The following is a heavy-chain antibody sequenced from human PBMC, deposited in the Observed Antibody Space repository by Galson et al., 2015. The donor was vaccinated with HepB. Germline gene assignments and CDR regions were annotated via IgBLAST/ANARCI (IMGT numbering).Heavy chain of an antibody. CDR2: ISYDGSNK. J-gene: IGHJ4*02. Sequence: SLRLSCAASGFTFSSYALHWVRQAPGKGLEWVAVISYDGSNKYYADSVKGRFTISRDNSKNTLYLQMNSLRAEDTAVYYCARRSVTTQDTDPYWGQGTLVTVSS. D-gene: IGHD4-17*01. CDR1: GFTFSSYA. V-gene: IGHV3-30*04. CDR3: ARRSVTTQDTDPY.